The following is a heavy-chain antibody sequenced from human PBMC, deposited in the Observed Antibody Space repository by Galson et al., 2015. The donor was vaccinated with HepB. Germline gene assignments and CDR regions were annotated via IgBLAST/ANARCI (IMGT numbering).Heavy chain of an antibody. D-gene: IGHD3-3*01. V-gene: IGHV1-3*01. J-gene: IGHJ6*02. CDR2: INAGNGNT. CDR3: ARDDLANYDFWSGYYSNYYGMDV. Sequence: SVKVSCKASGYTFTSYAMHWVRQAPGQRLEWMGWINAGNGNTKYSQKFQGRVTITRVTSASTAYMELSSLRSEDTAVYYCARDDLANYDFWSGYYSNYYGMDVWGQGTTVTVSS. CDR1: GYTFTSYA.